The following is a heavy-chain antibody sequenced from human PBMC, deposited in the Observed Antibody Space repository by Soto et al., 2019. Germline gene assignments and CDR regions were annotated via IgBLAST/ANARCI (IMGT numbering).Heavy chain of an antibody. V-gene: IGHV5-51*01. D-gene: IGHD1-1*01. CDR1: GSTFSTYW. J-gene: IGHJ6*02. CDR2: IYPDDSDT. CDR3: ARVTPGNNLYYFSGLDF. Sequence: PGESLKISCQSSGSTFSTYWVAWERQRPGKALEWVGLIYPDDSDTRYNPSFRGQVTISAEKSSSTIFLQWSSLKASDTATYYCARVTPGNNLYYFSGLDFWGQGTSVTVSS.